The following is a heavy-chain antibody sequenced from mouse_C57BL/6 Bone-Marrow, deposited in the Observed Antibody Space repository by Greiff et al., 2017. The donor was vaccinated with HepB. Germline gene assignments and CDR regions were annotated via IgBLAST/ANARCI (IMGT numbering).Heavy chain of an antibody. CDR2: ISGGGGNT. J-gene: IGHJ3*01. CDR1: GFTFSSYT. V-gene: IGHV5-9*01. CDR3: ARHEGYYGSKAY. Sequence: EVKLVESGGGLVKPGGSLKLSCAASGFTFSSYTMSWVRQTPEKRLEWVATISGGGGNTYYPDSVKGRFTISRDNAKNPLYLQMSSLRSEDTALYYCARHEGYYGSKAYWGQGTLVAVSA. D-gene: IGHD1-1*01.